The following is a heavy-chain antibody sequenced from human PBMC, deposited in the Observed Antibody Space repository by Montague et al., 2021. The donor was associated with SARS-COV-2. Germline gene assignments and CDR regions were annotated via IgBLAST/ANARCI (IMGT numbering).Heavy chain of an antibody. CDR1: GFTVSSHY. Sequence: SLRLSCAASGFTVSSHYMSWVRQAPGKGLEWVSVIYNDGSTYYADSVKGRFTISRHNSKNTLYLQMNSLRAEDTAMYYCARDRSGYLDYWGQGTLVTVSS. J-gene: IGHJ4*02. CDR3: ARDRSGYLDY. CDR2: IYNDGST. D-gene: IGHD1-26*01. V-gene: IGHV3-53*04.